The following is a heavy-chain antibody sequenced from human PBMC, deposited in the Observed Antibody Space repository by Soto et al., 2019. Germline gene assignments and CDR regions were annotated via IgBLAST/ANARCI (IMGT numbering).Heavy chain of an antibody. J-gene: IGHJ5*02. CDR2: IHSSGST. D-gene: IGHD6-13*01. Sequence: QVQLQASGPELVKPSETLSLTCTVSGASMNSYHWSWIRQPVGKGLEWIGHIHSSGSTNYNPSLKNRVTMSVHTSKNQFSLRLMSLTAADTAVYYCARDQGVAAAGITWFDPWGQGSLVTVSS. V-gene: IGHV4-4*07. CDR1: GASMNSYH. CDR3: ARDQGVAAAGITWFDP.